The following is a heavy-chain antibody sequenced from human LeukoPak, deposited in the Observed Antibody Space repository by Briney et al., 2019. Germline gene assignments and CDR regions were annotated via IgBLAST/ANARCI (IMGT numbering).Heavy chain of an antibody. CDR1: GFTFSSYS. CDR2: IAGSDGFT. CDR3: VRSLDY. J-gene: IGHJ4*02. Sequence: GGSLRLSCAVSGFTFSSYSMNWVRQAPGKGLEWVSVIAGSDGFTQYADSVKGRFTISRDNSKNTVYLQMNRLRVEDTALYYCVRSLDYWGQGTLVTVSS. V-gene: IGHV3-23*01.